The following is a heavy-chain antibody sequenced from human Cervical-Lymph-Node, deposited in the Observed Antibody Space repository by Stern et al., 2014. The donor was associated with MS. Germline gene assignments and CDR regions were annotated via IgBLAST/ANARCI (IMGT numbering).Heavy chain of an antibody. Sequence: VQLVESGPGLVKPSETLSLTCTVSGGSISNYYWSWIRQPPGKGLEWIGYIYYSGSTNYNPSLKSRVTISVDTSKNQFSLKLRSVTAADTAVYYCARDSYFDFWSGYYPSDYGLDVWGQGTTVTVSS. CDR2: IYYSGST. CDR3: ARDSYFDFWSGYYPSDYGLDV. V-gene: IGHV4-59*01. CDR1: GGSISNYY. D-gene: IGHD3-3*01. J-gene: IGHJ6*02.